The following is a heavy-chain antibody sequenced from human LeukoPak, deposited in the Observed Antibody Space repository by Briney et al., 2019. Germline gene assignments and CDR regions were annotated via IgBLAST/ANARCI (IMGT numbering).Heavy chain of an antibody. D-gene: IGHD1-26*01. J-gene: IGHJ4*02. CDR1: GCSFTSYD. V-gene: IGHV1-8*01. CDR3: ARVNGAVDY. Sequence: ASVKVSCKASGCSFTSYDINWVRQATGQGLEWMGWMNPNSGNTGYAQKFQGRVTMTMDPSISTAYMELSSLRSEDTAVYYCARVNGAVDYWGQGTLVTVSS. CDR2: MNPNSGNT.